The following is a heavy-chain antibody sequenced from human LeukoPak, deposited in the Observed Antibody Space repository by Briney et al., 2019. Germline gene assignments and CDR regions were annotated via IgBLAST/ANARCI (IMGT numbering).Heavy chain of an antibody. V-gene: IGHV3-30*04. CDR2: ISYNGNSK. CDR1: GFTFSAYA. Sequence: GGSLRLSCAASGFTFSAYAVHWVRQAPGQGLEWVAMISYNGNSKYYAGSVKGRFTVSRDNSENTLYLQMNSLRTDDTAVYYCSRAPGNSAVAHYFDFWGQGTLVTVSS. CDR3: SRAPGNSAVAHYFDF. D-gene: IGHD5-18*01. J-gene: IGHJ4*02.